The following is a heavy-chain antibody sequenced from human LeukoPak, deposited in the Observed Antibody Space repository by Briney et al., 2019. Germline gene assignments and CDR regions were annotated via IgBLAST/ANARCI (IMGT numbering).Heavy chain of an antibody. Sequence: SVKVSCKASGGTFSSYAISWVRQAPGQGLEWMGGIIPIFGTANYAQKFQGRVTITTGESTSTAYMELSSLRSEDTAVYYCARWVAAAGYYYMDVWGKGTTVTVSS. D-gene: IGHD6-13*01. J-gene: IGHJ6*03. CDR3: ARWVAAAGYYYMDV. CDR1: GGTFSSYA. CDR2: IIPIFGTA. V-gene: IGHV1-69*05.